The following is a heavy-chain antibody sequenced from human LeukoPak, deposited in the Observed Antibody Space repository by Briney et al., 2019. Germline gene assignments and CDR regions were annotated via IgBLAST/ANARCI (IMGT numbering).Heavy chain of an antibody. CDR2: FDPEDGET. CDR1: GYTLTELS. Sequence: ASVKVSCKVSGYTLTELSMHWVRQAPGKGLEWMGGFDPEDGETIYAQKFQGRVTMTEDTSTDTAYMELSSLRSEDTAVYYCAREPLRGYSYGASFDYWGQGTLVTVSS. D-gene: IGHD5-18*01. J-gene: IGHJ4*02. V-gene: IGHV1-24*01. CDR3: AREPLRGYSYGASFDY.